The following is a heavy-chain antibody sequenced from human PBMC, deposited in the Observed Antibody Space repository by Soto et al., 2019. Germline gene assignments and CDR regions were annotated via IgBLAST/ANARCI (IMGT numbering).Heavy chain of an antibody. D-gene: IGHD3-16*01. CDR2: ISYDGSNK. CDR3: ARDKFRRGMQPYNWFDP. J-gene: IGHJ5*02. Sequence: GGSLRLSCAASGFTFSSYAMHWVRQAPSKGLEWVAVISYDGSNKYYADSVKGRFTISRDNSKNTLYLQMNSLRAEDTAVYYCARDKFRRGMQPYNWFDPWGQGTLVTVSS. V-gene: IGHV3-30-3*01. CDR1: GFTFSSYA.